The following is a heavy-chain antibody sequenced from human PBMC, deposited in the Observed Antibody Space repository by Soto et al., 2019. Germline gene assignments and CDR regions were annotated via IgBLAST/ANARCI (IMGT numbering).Heavy chain of an antibody. CDR2: ISYDGSNK. V-gene: IGHV3-30*18. CDR1: GFTFSSYG. Sequence: QVQLVESGGGVVQPGRSLRLSCAASGFTFSSYGMHWVRQAPGKGLEWVAVISYDGSNKYYADSVKGRFTISRDNSKNTLYLQMNSLRAEDTAVHSCPKDYSDSGSYFRIDYWGQGTLVTVSS. CDR3: PKDYSDSGSYFRIDY. D-gene: IGHD3-10*01. J-gene: IGHJ4*02.